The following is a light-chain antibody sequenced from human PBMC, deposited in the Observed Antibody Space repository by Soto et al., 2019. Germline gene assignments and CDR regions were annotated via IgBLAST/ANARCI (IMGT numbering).Light chain of an antibody. CDR2: EVS. V-gene: IGLV2-14*01. CDR3: SSSTRSSNPGV. CDR1: SSDVGGYNY. Sequence: QSVLTQPASVSGSPGQSITISCTGTSSDVGGYNYVSWYQQHPGKAPKLMIYEVSNRPSGVSNRFSGSKSGNTASLTISGLHAADDADYYCSSSTRSSNPGVFGSGTKLTVL. J-gene: IGLJ1*01.